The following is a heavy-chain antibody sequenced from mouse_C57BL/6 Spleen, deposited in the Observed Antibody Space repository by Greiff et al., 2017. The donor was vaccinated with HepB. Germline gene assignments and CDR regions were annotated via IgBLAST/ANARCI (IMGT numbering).Heavy chain of an antibody. V-gene: IGHV1-75*01. J-gene: IGHJ4*01. D-gene: IGHD1-1*01. Sequence: VQLVESGPELVKPGASVKISCKASGYTFTDYYINWVKQRPGQGLEWIGWIFPGSGSTYYNEKFKGKATLTVDTSSRTAYMLISSLTSEDSAVYFCAREEGYYYISSLYAMDYWGQGTSVTVSS. CDR1: GYTFTDYY. CDR2: IFPGSGST. CDR3: AREEGYYYISSLYAMDY.